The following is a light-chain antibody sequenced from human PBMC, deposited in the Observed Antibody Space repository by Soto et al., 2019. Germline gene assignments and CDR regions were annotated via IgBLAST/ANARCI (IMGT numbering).Light chain of an antibody. Sequence: EIVLTQSPGTLSLSPGERATLSCRASQIVSSSYLAWYQQKPGQAPRLLIYGASSSATGIPDRFSGSGSGTEFTLTISRLEPEDFAVYYCQQYGSSPRFTFGPGTKVDIK. CDR2: GAS. V-gene: IGKV3-20*01. CDR1: QIVSSSY. J-gene: IGKJ3*01. CDR3: QQYGSSPRFT.